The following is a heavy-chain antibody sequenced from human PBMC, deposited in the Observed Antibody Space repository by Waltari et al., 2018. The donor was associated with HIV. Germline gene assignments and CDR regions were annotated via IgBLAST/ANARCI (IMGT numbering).Heavy chain of an antibody. Sequence: HAHMDTSRHQWWNYTAQVDVSCKASPSTFTGSFLNWVRQAPGEGPVWLGRLNPNSGGTHFAQRFQGRITMTWDPSTNTAYMELTGLRFDDTGLYYCARQLCSSRLCISGYDFWGQGTRVTVSS. D-gene: IGHD3-3*01. CDR1: PSTFTGSF. V-gene: IGHV1-2*05. J-gene: IGHJ4*02. CDR3: ARQLCSSRLCISGYDF. CDR2: LNPNSGGT.